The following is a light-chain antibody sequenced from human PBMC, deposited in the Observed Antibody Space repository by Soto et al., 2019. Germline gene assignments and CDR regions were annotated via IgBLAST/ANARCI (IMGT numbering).Light chain of an antibody. V-gene: IGKV3-11*01. CDR3: QQRSNWPPIP. CDR1: QSVNSY. J-gene: IGKJ5*01. Sequence: EIVLTQSPATLSLSPGERATLSCRASQSVNSYVAWYQQKPGQAPRLLIYDASNRATGIPARFSGSGSGTDFTLTISSLEPEDFAVYYCQQRSNWPPIPFGQGTRLEIK. CDR2: DAS.